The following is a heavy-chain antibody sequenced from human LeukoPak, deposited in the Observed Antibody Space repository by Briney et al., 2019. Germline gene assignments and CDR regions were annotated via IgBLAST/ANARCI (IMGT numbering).Heavy chain of an antibody. CDR3: ARVVTRDPAMWGGNNWFDP. D-gene: IGHD7-27*01. Sequence: SVKVSCKASGGTFSSYAISWVRQAPGQGLEWMGRIIPILGIANYAQKFQGRVTITADKSTSTAYMELSSLRSEDTAVYYCARVVTRDPAMWGGNNWFDPWGQGTLVTVSS. V-gene: IGHV1-69*04. CDR1: GGTFSSYA. J-gene: IGHJ5*02. CDR2: IIPILGIA.